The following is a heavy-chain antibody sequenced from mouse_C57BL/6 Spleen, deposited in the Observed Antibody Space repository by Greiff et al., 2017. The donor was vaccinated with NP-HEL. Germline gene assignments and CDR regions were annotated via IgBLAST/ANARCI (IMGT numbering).Heavy chain of an antibody. CDR3: ARGGYGYEGFAY. CDR2: INPSNGGT. J-gene: IGHJ3*01. V-gene: IGHV1-53*01. CDR1: GYTFTSYW. Sequence: QVQLQQPGTELVKPGASVKLSCKASGYTFTSYWMHWVKQRPGQGLEWIGNINPSNGGTNYNQKFKGKSTLTVDKSSSTAYMQLSSLTSEDSAVYYCARGGYGYEGFAYWGQGTLVTVSA. D-gene: IGHD2-2*01.